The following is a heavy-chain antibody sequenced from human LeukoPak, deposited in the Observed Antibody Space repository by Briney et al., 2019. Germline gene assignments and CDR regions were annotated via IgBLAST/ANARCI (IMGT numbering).Heavy chain of an antibody. V-gene: IGHV4-59*01. Sequence: PSETLSLTCTVSGASISSYYWSWIRQPPGKGLEWIGDIYYSGSIKYNPSLKSRVTMSVDTSENQFSLKLSSVAAADTAIYYCARENPSGYYNRPIDYWGQGTLVTVSS. J-gene: IGHJ4*02. CDR3: ARENPSGYYNRPIDY. CDR1: GASISSYY. CDR2: IYYSGSI. D-gene: IGHD3-22*01.